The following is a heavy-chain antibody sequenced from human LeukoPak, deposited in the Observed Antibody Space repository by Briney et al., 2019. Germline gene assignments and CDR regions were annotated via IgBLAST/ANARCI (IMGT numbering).Heavy chain of an antibody. J-gene: IGHJ4*02. V-gene: IGHV3-30*02. D-gene: IGHD3-16*01. CDR2: IRYDGRNT. CDR1: GFTFSSYG. CDR3: AKGGDHNAYSYVDY. Sequence: GGSLRLSCAASGFTFSSYGMHWVRQAPGKGLERVSFIRYDGRNTYYADSVKGRFTISRDNSKNTLYLQMHSLRAEDTAVYYCAKGGDHNAYSYVDYWGQGTLVTVSS.